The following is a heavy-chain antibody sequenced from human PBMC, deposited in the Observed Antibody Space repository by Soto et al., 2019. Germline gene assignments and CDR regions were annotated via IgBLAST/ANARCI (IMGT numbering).Heavy chain of an antibody. D-gene: IGHD6-13*01. CDR3: ASAAGTTESNYYYYGMDV. CDR2: MNPNSGNT. CDR1: GYTFTSYD. J-gene: IGHJ6*02. V-gene: IGHV1-8*01. Sequence: ASVKVSCKAYGYTFTSYDINWVRQATGQGLEWMGWMNPNSGNTGYAQKFQGRVTMTRNTSISTAYMELSSLRSEDTAVYYCASAAGTTESNYYYYGMDVWGQGTTVTVSS.